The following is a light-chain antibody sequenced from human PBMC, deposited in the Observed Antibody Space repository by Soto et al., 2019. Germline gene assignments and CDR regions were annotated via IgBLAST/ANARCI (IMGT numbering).Light chain of an antibody. V-gene: IGLV8-61*01. CDR3: LLYLGGGIGV. CDR1: SGPVFTSSY. Sequence: QTVVTQEPSFSVSPGGTVTLTYGLSSGPVFTSSYPNWYQQTPGQAPRTLIFNTNTRSSGVPDRFSGSILGDKAALTITGAQADDDSYYYCLLYLGGGIGVFGGGTKVTVL. CDR2: NTN. J-gene: IGLJ3*02.